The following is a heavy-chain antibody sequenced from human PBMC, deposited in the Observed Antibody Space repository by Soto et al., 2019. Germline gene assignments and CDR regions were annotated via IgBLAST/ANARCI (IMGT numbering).Heavy chain of an antibody. CDR3: ARRDQIAYYYGMDV. CDR2: INSDGSIT. J-gene: IGHJ6*02. CDR1: AFTFSSYW. V-gene: IGHV3-74*01. D-gene: IGHD2-21*01. Sequence: EVQLVESGGGLVQPGGSLRLSCAASAFTFSSYWMNWVRQAPGKGPVWVSRINSDGSITGYADSVKGRFTISRDNTKNTLYLQMNSLSAEDTAVYYCARRDQIAYYYGMDVWGQGTKVTVSS.